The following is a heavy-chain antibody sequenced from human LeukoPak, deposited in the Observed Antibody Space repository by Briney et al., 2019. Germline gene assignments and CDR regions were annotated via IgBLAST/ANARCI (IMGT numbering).Heavy chain of an antibody. Sequence: GGSLRLSRAASGFTVSSNYMSWVRQAPGKGLEWVSVIYSGGSTYYADSVKGRFTISRDNSKNTLYLQMNSLRAEDTAVYYCAATGYSSSWYPGFDYWGQGTLVTVSS. J-gene: IGHJ4*02. V-gene: IGHV3-66*01. CDR1: GFTVSSNY. CDR3: AATGYSSSWYPGFDY. CDR2: IYSGGST. D-gene: IGHD6-13*01.